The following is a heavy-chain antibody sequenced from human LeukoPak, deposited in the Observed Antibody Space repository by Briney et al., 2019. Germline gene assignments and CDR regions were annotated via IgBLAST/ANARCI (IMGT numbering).Heavy chain of an antibody. V-gene: IGHV3-21*01. CDR1: GFTFSSYS. D-gene: IGHD3-22*01. CDR2: ISSSSSYI. J-gene: IGHJ4*02. CDR3: ARDDVQYYYDSSGLPLDY. Sequence: GGSLRLSCAASGFTFSSYSMNWVRQAPGKGLEWVSSISSSSSYIYYADSVKGRFTISRDNAKNSLYLQMNSLRAEDTAVYYCARDDVQYYYDSSGLPLDYWGQGTLVTVSS.